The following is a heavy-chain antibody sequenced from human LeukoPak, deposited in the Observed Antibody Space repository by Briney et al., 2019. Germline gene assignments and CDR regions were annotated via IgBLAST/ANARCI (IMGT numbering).Heavy chain of an antibody. V-gene: IGHV4-59*12. Sequence: SETLSLTCSLSGDTLSTYYWNWIRQTPGRGLEWVGHISLGNTEYNPSLKSRVTISVDTSKNEFYLRLTSVTATDTALYFCARDKRHSYGKYFDPWSQGTLVSVSS. CDR2: ISLGNT. D-gene: IGHD5-18*01. CDR3: ARDKRHSYGKYFDP. J-gene: IGHJ4*02. CDR1: GDTLSTYY.